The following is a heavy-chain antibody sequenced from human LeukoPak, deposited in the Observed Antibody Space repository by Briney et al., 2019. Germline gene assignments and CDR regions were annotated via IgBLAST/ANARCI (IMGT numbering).Heavy chain of an antibody. J-gene: IGHJ4*02. V-gene: IGHV4-34*01. Sequence: SETLSLTCAVYGGSFSGYYWSWTRQPPGKGLEWIGEINHSGSTNYNPSLKSRVTISVDTSKNQFSLKLSSVTAADTAVYYCARIAAGVRSVDYWGQGTLVTVSS. D-gene: IGHD6-13*01. CDR1: GGSFSGYY. CDR2: INHSGST. CDR3: ARIAAGVRSVDY.